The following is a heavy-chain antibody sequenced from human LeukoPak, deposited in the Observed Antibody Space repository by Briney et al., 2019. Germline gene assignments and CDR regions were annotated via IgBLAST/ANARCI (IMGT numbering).Heavy chain of an antibody. J-gene: IGHJ4*02. D-gene: IGHD6-19*01. V-gene: IGHV3-48*03. CDR1: GFTLSSYE. Sequence: GGSLRLSCADSGFTLSSYELDWVRQAPEKGLEWISYISSSGGYMYADSVKGRFTISRDNAKTSMDLQMNRLRAEDTGVYYCARHNGWYDYWGQGTLVPVSS. CDR2: ISSSGGY. CDR3: ARHNGWYDY.